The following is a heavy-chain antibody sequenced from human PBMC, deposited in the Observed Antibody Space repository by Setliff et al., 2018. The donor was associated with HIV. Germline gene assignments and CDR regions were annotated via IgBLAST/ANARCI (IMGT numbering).Heavy chain of an antibody. CDR2: IKSKTDGGAT. CDR3: TTDAATKSDAFDI. D-gene: IGHD5-12*01. J-gene: IGHJ3*02. Sequence: GGSLRLSCAASGFTFSNAWMSWVRQAPGKGLEWVGRIKSKTDGGATDYAAPVKGRFTISRDDSKTTLYLQMNSLKTEDTAVYYCTTDAATKSDAFDIWGQGTMVTVSS. V-gene: IGHV3-15*01. CDR1: GFTFSNAW.